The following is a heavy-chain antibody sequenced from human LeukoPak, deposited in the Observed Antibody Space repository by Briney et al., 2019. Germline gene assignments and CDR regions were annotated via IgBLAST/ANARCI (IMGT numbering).Heavy chain of an antibody. J-gene: IGHJ4*02. CDR3: ARAITRTVLEHTGGDY. CDR1: GYTFTGYY. V-gene: IGHV1-2*06. D-gene: IGHD3-22*01. Sequence: ASVKVSCXASGYTFTGYYMHWVRQAPGQGLEWMGRINPNSGGTNYAQKFQCRVTMTSDTSLRPAYMDLSRLRSDDTAMHYGARAITRTVLEHTGGDYWGQGTLVTVSS. CDR2: INPNSGGT.